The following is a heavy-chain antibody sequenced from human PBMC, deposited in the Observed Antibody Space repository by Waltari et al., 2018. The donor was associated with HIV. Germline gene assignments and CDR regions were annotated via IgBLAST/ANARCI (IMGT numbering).Heavy chain of an antibody. D-gene: IGHD3-22*01. CDR2: SSHSGTT. CDR3: ARGYYYDTTEGLFDP. Sequence: QVRLQQCGPGLLKPSETLSLTCSVYGGSLRGYYWSWIRQSPGKGLEWIGQSSHSGTTNYNPSLKRRVTMSVDTSRKQLSLKLTSVTAADTAVYYCARGYYYDTTEGLFDPWGQGTLVTVSS. CDR1: GGSLRGYY. V-gene: IGHV4-34*02. J-gene: IGHJ5*02.